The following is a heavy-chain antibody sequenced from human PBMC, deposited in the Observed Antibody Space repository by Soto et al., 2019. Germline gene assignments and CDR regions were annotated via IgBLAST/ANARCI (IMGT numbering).Heavy chain of an antibody. Sequence: GGSLRLSCAISGFSVSSNYLSWVRQAPGKGLEWVSVHYSGGSTYYADSVQGRFTVSRDKSNNTLYLQMRRVRAEDTAVYFCARHRHPRGTVGATSPLDPWGQGTQVTVSS. CDR2: HYSGGST. CDR3: ARHRHPRGTVGATSPLDP. V-gene: IGHV3-53*01. D-gene: IGHD1-26*01. J-gene: IGHJ5*02. CDR1: GFSVSSNY.